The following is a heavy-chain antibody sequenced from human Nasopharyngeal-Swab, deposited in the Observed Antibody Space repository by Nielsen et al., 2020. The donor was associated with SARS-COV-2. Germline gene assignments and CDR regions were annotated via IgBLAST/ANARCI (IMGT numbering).Heavy chain of an antibody. CDR2: IYSGGST. V-gene: IGHV3-53*04. Sequence: VRQAPGKGLEWVSVIYSGGSTYYADSVKGRFTISRHNSKNTLYLQMNSLRAEDTAVYYYAKDRNDYIWGSYRLTFDYWGQGTLVTVSS. CDR3: AKDRNDYIWGSYRLTFDY. J-gene: IGHJ4*02. D-gene: IGHD3-16*02.